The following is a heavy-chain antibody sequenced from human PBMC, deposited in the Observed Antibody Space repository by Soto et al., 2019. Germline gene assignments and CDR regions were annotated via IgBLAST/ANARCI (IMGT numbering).Heavy chain of an antibody. CDR1: GFTFSSYA. V-gene: IGHV3-23*01. D-gene: IGHD2-2*01. Sequence: HPGGSLRLSCAASGFTFSSYAMSWVRQAPGKGLEWVSAISGSGGSTNYADSVKGRFTISRDNAKNTLYLQMNSLRVDDTAVYYCARGPRGLYHHDYWGQGALVTVSS. CDR3: ARGPRGLYHHDY. CDR2: ISGSGGST. J-gene: IGHJ4*02.